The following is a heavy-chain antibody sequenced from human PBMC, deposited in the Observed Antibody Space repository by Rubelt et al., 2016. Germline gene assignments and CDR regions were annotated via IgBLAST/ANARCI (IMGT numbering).Heavy chain of an antibody. CDR2: ISDHWSP. Sequence: VYLQESGPGLVQPSETLSLTCKVSGYSNSSGYFWGWVRQPPGKGLEGGGFISDHWSPHYNPSPQTRATKPVDTSKNQFTLTWSSVTAADTAVYYCASQTSGWYFTHFDYWGQGTLVTVSS. CDR3: ASQTSGWYFTHFDY. CDR1: GYSNSSGYF. V-gene: IGHV4-38-2*02. J-gene: IGHJ4*02. D-gene: IGHD6-19*01.